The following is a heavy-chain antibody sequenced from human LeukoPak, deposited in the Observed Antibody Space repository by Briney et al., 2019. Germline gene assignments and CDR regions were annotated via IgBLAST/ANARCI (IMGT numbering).Heavy chain of an antibody. V-gene: IGHV3-53*04. D-gene: IGHD6-19*01. CDR2: IYSGGST. J-gene: IGHJ5*02. CDR1: GFTVSSNY. Sequence: GGSLRLSCAASGFTVSSNYMSWVRQAPGKGLEWVSVIYSGGSTYYADSVKGRFTISRHNSKNTLYPQMNSLRAEDTAVYYCARPIAVAGHNWFDPGGQGTLVTVSS. CDR3: ARPIAVAGHNWFDP.